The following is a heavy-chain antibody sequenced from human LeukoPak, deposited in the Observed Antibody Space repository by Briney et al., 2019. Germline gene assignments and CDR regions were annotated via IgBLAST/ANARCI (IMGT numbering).Heavy chain of an antibody. Sequence: GASVKVSCKVSGYTLTELSMHWVRQAPGKGLEWMGGFDPEDGETIYAQKFQGRVTMTEDTSTDTAYMELSSLRSEDTAEYYCATPYGIVGADDAFDIWGQGTMVTVSS. CDR2: FDPEDGET. V-gene: IGHV1-24*01. CDR1: GYTLTELS. CDR3: ATPYGIVGADDAFDI. J-gene: IGHJ3*02. D-gene: IGHD1-26*01.